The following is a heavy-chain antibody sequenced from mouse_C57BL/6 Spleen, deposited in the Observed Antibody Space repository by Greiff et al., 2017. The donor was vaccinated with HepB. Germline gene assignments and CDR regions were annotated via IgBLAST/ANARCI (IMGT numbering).Heavy chain of an antibody. Sequence: VQLHQSGAELVRPGTSVKVSCKASGYAFTNYLIEWVQQRPGQGLEWIGVINPGSGGTNYNEKFKGKATLHADKSSSTTYMQLSSLTSQDSAVYFCARDYYLDNWGQGTTLTVHS. CDR2: INPGSGGT. CDR3: ARDYYLDN. CDR1: GYAFTNYL. V-gene: IGHV1-54*01. J-gene: IGHJ2*01.